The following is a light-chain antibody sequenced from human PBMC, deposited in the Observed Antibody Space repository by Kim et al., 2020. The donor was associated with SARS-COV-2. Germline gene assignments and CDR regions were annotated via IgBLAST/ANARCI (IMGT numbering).Light chain of an antibody. CDR2: GKN. J-gene: IGLJ2*01. CDR1: SLRSYY. CDR3: NSRDSNDNVV. Sequence: SSELTQDPAVSVALGQTVRITCQGDSLRSYYATWYQQKPGQAPKVVIYGKNNRPSGIPDRFSGSSSGNTASLTITGTQAGDEADYYCNSRDSNDNVVVGG. V-gene: IGLV3-19*01.